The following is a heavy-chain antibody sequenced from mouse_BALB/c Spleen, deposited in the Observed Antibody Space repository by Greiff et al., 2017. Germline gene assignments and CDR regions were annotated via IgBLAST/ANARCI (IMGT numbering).Heavy chain of an antibody. CDR1: GYTFTSYY. D-gene: IGHD3-3*01. CDR3: ARRAAMDY. CDR2: IYPGNVNT. V-gene: IGHV1S56*01. J-gene: IGHJ4*01. Sequence: QVQLQQSGPELVKPGASVRISCKASGYTFTSYYIHWVKQRPGQGLEWIGWIYPGNVNTKYNEKFKGKATLTADKSSSTAYMQLSSLTSEDSAVYFCARRAAMDYWGQGTSVTVSS.